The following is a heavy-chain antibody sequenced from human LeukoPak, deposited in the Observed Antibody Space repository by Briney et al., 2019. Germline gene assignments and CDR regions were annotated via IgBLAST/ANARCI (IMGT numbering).Heavy chain of an antibody. V-gene: IGHV3-30*04. CDR2: ISCDGSNK. D-gene: IGHD3-10*01. CDR1: GFTFSSYA. CDR3: AREEVDGSSAF. J-gene: IGHJ4*02. Sequence: GGSLRLSCAASGFTFSSYAMHWVRQAPGKGLEWVAVISCDGSNKYYADSVKGRFTISRDNSKNTLYLQMNSLRAEDTAVYYCAREEVDGSSAFWGQGTLVTVSS.